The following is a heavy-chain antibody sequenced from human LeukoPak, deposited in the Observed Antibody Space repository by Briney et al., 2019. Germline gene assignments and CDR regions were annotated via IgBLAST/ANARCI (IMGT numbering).Heavy chain of an antibody. CDR3: ARDTNYYDSGVFDY. J-gene: IGHJ4*02. Sequence: ASVKVSCKASGYTFTSYGISWVRQAPGQGLEWMGWISAYNGNTNYAQKLQGRVTMTTDTSTSTAYMELRSLRSDDTAVYYCARDTNYYDSGVFDYWGQGTLVTVSS. CDR2: ISAYNGNT. V-gene: IGHV1-18*01. D-gene: IGHD3-22*01. CDR1: GYTFTSYG.